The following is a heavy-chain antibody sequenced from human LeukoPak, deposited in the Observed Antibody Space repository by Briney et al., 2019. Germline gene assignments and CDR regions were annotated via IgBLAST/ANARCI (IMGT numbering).Heavy chain of an antibody. CDR2: ISSSGSTI. CDR3: ARLSSWYKRCMDV. Sequence: GGSLRLSCADSGFTVSSYEMNWVRQAPGKGLEWVSDISSSGSTIYYADSAKGRFTISRDNDKNSLYLQMNSLRDEDTAVYYCARLSSWYKRCMDVWGKGTTVTISS. J-gene: IGHJ6*03. CDR1: GFTVSSYE. D-gene: IGHD6-13*01. V-gene: IGHV3-48*03.